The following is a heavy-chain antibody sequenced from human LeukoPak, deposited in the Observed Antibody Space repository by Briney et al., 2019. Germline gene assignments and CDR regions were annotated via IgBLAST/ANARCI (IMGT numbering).Heavy chain of an antibody. J-gene: IGHJ4*02. V-gene: IGHV4-59*01. D-gene: IGHD2-15*01. CDR2: IYYSGST. CDR3: ARGPGYCSGGSCSYYFDY. CDR1: GGSISSYD. Sequence: SETLSLTCTVSGGSISSYDWSWIRQPPGKGLEWIGYIYYSGSTNYNPSLKSRVTISVDTSKNQFSLKLSSVTAADTAVYYCARGPGYCSGGSCSYYFDYWGQGTLVTVSS.